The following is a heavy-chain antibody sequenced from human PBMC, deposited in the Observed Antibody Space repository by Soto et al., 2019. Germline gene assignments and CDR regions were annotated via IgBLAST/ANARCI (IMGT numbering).Heavy chain of an antibody. CDR2: IIPLLGIA. Sequence: QVQLVQSGAEVKKPGSSVKVSCKASGGTFSSYTISWVRQAPGQGLEWMGRIIPLLGIANYAQKFQGRVKITADKSTSTAYMELSSLRSEDTAVYYCARDAGLAYCGGDCYSWGQGTLVTVSS. V-gene: IGHV1-69*02. CDR3: ARDAGLAYCGGDCYS. J-gene: IGHJ4*02. D-gene: IGHD2-21*02. CDR1: GGTFSSYT.